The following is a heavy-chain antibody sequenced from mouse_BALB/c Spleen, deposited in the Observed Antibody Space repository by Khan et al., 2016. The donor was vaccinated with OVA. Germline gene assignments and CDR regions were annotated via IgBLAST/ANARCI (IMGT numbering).Heavy chain of an antibody. J-gene: IGHJ2*01. CDR1: GYSITSDYA. CDR2: ISYSGST. V-gene: IGHV3-2*02. Sequence: DVKLQESGPGLVKPSQSLSLTCTVTGYSITSDYAWNWIRQFPGNKLEWMGYISYSGSTSYNPSLNSRISITRDTSKNQFFLQLNSVTTEDTATYYCARSIMANWGQGTTLTVSS. CDR3: ARSIMAN.